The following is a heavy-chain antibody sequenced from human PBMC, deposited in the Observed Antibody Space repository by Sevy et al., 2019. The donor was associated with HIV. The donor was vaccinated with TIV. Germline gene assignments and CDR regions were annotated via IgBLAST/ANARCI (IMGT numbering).Heavy chain of an antibody. D-gene: IGHD6-6*01. CDR2: ISYGGGMK. CDR3: TKDAIPPTDTTSSFFDS. Sequence: GGSLRLSCAASGFSFSDNGMHWVRQVPGKGLEWVAVISYGGGMKTYADSVEGRFTVSRDNSKNTLYLQMNSLKTEDTAVYYCTKDAIPPTDTTSSFFDSWGQGTLVTVSS. V-gene: IGHV3-30*18. CDR1: GFSFSDNG. J-gene: IGHJ4*02.